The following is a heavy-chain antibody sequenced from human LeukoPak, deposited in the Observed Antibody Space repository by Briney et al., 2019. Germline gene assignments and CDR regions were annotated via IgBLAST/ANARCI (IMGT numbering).Heavy chain of an antibody. CDR1: GYTFTGYY. J-gene: IGHJ4*02. CDR3: ARGRGSGALTFDY. CDR2: INPNSGGT. Sequence: GASVKVSCKASGYTFTGYYMHWVRQAPGQGLEWMGWINPNSGGTNYAQKFQGRVTMTRDTSISTAYMELSRLRSDDTAVYYCARGRGSGALTFDYWGQGTLVTVSS. V-gene: IGHV1-2*02. D-gene: IGHD3-10*01.